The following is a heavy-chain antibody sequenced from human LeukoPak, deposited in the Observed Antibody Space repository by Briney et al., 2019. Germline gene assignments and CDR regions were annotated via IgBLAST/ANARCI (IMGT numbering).Heavy chain of an antibody. CDR1: GFTFSSYA. Sequence: PGGSLRLSCAASGFTFSSYAMSWVRQAPGKGLEWVSGISWNSGSIGYADSVKGRFTISRDNAKNSLYLQMNSLRAEDTAVYYCARGSLFYGDYYFDYWGQGTLVIVSS. J-gene: IGHJ4*02. V-gene: IGHV3-9*01. CDR3: ARGSLFYGDYYFDY. CDR2: ISWNSGSI. D-gene: IGHD4-17*01.